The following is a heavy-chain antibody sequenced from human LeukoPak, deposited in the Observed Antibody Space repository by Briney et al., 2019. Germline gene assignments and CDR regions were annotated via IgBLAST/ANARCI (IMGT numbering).Heavy chain of an antibody. J-gene: IGHJ5*02. Sequence: SETLSLTCTVSGGSISSGGYYWNWIRQPPGKGLEWIGYIFQSGDTYYNPSLKSRVTISVDRSKSQFSLKLSSVTVADTAVYYCAREGLITMVRGVIITGDNWFDPWGQGTLVTVSS. CDR1: GGSISSGGYY. V-gene: IGHV4-30-2*01. D-gene: IGHD3-10*01. CDR2: IFQSGDT. CDR3: AREGLITMVRGVIITGDNWFDP.